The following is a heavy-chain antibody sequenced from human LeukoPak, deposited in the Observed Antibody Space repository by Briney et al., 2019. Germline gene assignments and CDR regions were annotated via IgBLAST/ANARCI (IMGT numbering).Heavy chain of an antibody. Sequence: SETLSLTCTVSDGSISSSSYYWGWIRQPPGKGLEWIGSIYYSGSTYDNPSLKSRVTISVDTSMNQFSLKLSSVTAADTAVCYCARGYCSSTSCYPFDYWGQGTLVTVSS. CDR1: DGSISSSSYY. D-gene: IGHD2-2*01. CDR2: IYYSGST. V-gene: IGHV4-39*01. CDR3: ARGYCSSTSCYPFDY. J-gene: IGHJ4*02.